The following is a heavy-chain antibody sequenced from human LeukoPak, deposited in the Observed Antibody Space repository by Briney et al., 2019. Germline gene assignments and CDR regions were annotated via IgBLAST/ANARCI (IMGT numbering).Heavy chain of an antibody. CDR1: GGSISSYY. CDR3: ASGGYQLLSPDY. CDR2: IYYSGST. V-gene: IGHV4-59*01. Sequence: PSETLSLTCTVSGGSISSYYWSWIRQPPGKGLEWIGYIYYSGSTNYNPSLKSRVTISVETSKNQFSLNLNSVTAADTAVYYCASGGYQLLSPDYWGQGTLVTVSS. D-gene: IGHD2-2*01. J-gene: IGHJ4*02.